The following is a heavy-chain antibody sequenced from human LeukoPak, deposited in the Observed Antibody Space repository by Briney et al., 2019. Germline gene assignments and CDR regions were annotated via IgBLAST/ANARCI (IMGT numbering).Heavy chain of an antibody. CDR3: AKDLSRYFDWLSYFDY. CDR2: ISGSGAKT. Sequence: GGSLRLSCTVSGIIFSNYGMSWVRQAPGKGLEWVSGISGSGAKTYYADSVKGRFTISRDNSKNTLYLQMNSLRAEDTAVYYCAKDLSRYFDWLSYFDYWGQGTLVTVSS. D-gene: IGHD3-9*01. J-gene: IGHJ4*02. CDR1: GIIFSNYG. V-gene: IGHV3-23*01.